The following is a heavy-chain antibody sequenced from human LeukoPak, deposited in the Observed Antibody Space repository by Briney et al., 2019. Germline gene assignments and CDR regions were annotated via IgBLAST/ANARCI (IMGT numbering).Heavy chain of an antibody. V-gene: IGHV3-13*01. Sequence: GGSLRLSCAASGFTFSSYDMHWVRQATGKGLEWVSAIGTAGDTYYPGSVKGRFTISRENAKNSLYLQMNSLRAGDTAVYYCARGRAVTPLTGWGQGPLVTVSS. CDR2: IGTAGDT. J-gene: IGHJ4*02. D-gene: IGHD2-15*01. CDR3: ARGRAVTPLTG. CDR1: GFTFSSYD.